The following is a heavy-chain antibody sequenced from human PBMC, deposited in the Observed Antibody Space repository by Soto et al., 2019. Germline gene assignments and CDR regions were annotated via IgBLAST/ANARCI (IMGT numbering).Heavy chain of an antibody. J-gene: IGHJ4*02. V-gene: IGHV1-69*10. CDR3: AREGYTSSSIHSFLDS. CDR2: IIPFLGTT. D-gene: IGHD6-6*01. CDR1: GGTFSSYG. Sequence: SVKVSCKGSGGTFSSYGISWVRQAPGQGLEWMGRIIPFLGTTNYAQNFQDRLTVTADTSTNTAFMELSSLRSDDTAVYYCAREGYTSSSIHSFLDSWGQGTLVTVSS.